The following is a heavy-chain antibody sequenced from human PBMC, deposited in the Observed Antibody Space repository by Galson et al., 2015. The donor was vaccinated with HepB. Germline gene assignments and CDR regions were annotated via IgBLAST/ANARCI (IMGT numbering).Heavy chain of an antibody. CDR1: GFTFSNYA. V-gene: IGHV3-23*01. D-gene: IGHD3-22*01. CDR3: AKDRYYDSPPVGGFDP. Sequence: SLRLSCAASGFTFSNYAMSWVRQAPGKGLEWVAGISGSDESTHYADSVKGRFTISRDNSKNTLYLQMNGLRAEDTAVYYCAKDRYYDSPPVGGFDPWGQGTLVTVPS. CDR2: ISGSDEST. J-gene: IGHJ5*02.